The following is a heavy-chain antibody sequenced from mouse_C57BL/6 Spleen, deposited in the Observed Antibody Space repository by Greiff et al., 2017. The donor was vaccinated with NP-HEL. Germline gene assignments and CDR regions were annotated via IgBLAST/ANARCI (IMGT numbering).Heavy chain of an antibody. CDR3: AREGRYCYDGSPFAKDY. D-gene: IGHD2-12*01. CDR1: GYTFTDYN. J-gene: IGHJ4*01. Sequence: EVQLQQSGPELVKPGASVKMSCKASGYTFTDYNMHWVKQSHGKSLEWIGYINPNNGGTSYNQKFKGKATLTVNKSSSTAYMELRSLTSEDSAVYYCAREGRYCYDGSPFAKDYWGQGTSVTVSS. CDR2: INPNNGGT. V-gene: IGHV1-22*01.